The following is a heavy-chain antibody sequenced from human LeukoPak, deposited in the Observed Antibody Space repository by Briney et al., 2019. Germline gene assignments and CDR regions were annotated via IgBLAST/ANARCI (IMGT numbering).Heavy chain of an antibody. CDR3: VKEHYYDSSGYSDY. V-gene: IGHV3-23*01. CDR1: GFTFNNYA. CDR2: ISGSGGST. Sequence: GGSLRLSCAASGFTFNNYAMSWVRQAPGKGLEWVSAISGSGGSTYHADSVKGRFTISRDNSKNTLYLQMNSLRAEDTAVYYCVKEHYYDSSGYSDYWGQGTLVTVSS. J-gene: IGHJ4*02. D-gene: IGHD3-22*01.